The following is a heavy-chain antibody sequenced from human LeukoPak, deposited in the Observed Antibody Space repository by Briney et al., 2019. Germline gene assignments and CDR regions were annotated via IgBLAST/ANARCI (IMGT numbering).Heavy chain of an antibody. CDR3: ARGPSYDSSGYPCY. CDR2: ISSSGSTI. D-gene: IGHD3-22*01. CDR1: GFTFSSYE. Sequence: PGGSLRLSCAASGFTFSSYEMNWVRQAPGKGLEWVSYISSSGSTIYYADSVKGRFTISGDNAKNSLYLQMNSLRAEDTAVYYCARGPSYDSSGYPCYWGQGTLVTVSS. V-gene: IGHV3-48*03. J-gene: IGHJ4*02.